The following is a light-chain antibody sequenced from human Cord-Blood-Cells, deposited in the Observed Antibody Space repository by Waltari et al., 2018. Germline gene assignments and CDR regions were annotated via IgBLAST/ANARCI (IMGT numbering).Light chain of an antibody. CDR2: GAS. CDR3: QLYNNWWT. V-gene: IGKV3-15*01. CDR1: QSVSSN. Sequence: EIVMTQSPAILSVSPGEGVTLSCRASQSVSSNSAWYQQKPGQAPRLLIYGASTRATGIPASFSGSGSGTEFTLTISSLQSEDFAVYYCQLYNNWWTCGQGTKVEIK. J-gene: IGKJ1*01.